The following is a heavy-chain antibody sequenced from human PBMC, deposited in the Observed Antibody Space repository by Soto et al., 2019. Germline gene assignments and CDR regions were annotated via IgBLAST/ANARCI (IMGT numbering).Heavy chain of an antibody. CDR1: GFTFSSYG. Sequence: QVQLVESGGGVVQPGRSLRLSCAASGFTFSSYGMHWVRQAPGKGLEWVAVTSYDGSNKYYADSVKGRFTISRDNSKNTLYLQMNSLRAEDTAVYYCAKDQAAAGTYYGMDVWGQGTTVTVSS. D-gene: IGHD6-13*01. CDR3: AKDQAAAGTYYGMDV. J-gene: IGHJ6*02. V-gene: IGHV3-30*18. CDR2: TSYDGSNK.